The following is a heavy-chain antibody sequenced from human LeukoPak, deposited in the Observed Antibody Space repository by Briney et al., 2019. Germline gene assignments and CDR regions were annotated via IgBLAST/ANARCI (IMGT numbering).Heavy chain of an antibody. V-gene: IGHV3-23*01. CDR2: ISGSGGST. CDR3: AREEWELLQVMVSWFDP. Sequence: GGSLRLSCAASGFTFSSYAMSWVRQAPGKGLEWVSAISGSGGSTYYADSVKGRFTISRDNSKNTLYLQMNSLRAEDTAVYYCAREEWELLQVMVSWFDPWGQGTLVTVSS. CDR1: GFTFSSYA. D-gene: IGHD1-26*01. J-gene: IGHJ5*02.